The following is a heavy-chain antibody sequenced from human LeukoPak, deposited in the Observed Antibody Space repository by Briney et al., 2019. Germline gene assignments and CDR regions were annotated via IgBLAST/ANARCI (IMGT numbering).Heavy chain of an antibody. D-gene: IGHD2-15*01. CDR3: ARADCSGGSCYSGMAFDI. CDR1: GFTFSYHW. CDR2: IKNDGAVK. V-gene: IGHV3-7*03. J-gene: IGHJ3*02. Sequence: PGGSLTLSCAASGFTFSYHWMTWVRQAPGKGLEWVANIKNDGAVKNYVDSVKGRFTISGDNAKNSLYLQMNSLRAEDTAVYYCARADCSGGSCYSGMAFDIWGQGTMVTVSS.